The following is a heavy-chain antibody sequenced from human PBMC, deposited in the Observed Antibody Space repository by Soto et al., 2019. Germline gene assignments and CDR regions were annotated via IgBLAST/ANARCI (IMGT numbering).Heavy chain of an antibody. CDR1: GYSLKQYC. J-gene: IGHJ3*02. CDR2: SYTGDSDT. CDR3: ARPKYYYDSSGAPEAFDI. Sequence: GEALKMSRDGSGYSLKQYCIGLGLQMPGKGLEWLGISYTGDSDTCYSPSFQGQVTISADTSISTAYLQWSSLTAADTAMYYCARPKYYYDSSGAPEAFDIWGQGTMVTVSS. V-gene: IGHV5-51*01. D-gene: IGHD3-22*01.